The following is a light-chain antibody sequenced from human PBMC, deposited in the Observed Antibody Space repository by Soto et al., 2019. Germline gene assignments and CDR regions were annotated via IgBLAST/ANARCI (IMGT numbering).Light chain of an antibody. V-gene: IGKV1-5*01. CDR3: QQYNSYS. Sequence: DVQMSLAPATQPTTVKNERNITCRASQSISNWLAWYQQKPGTAPKLLIYHASTLESGVPSRFSGSGSGTEFTLTISSLQPDDFATYYCQQYNSYSFGKGTK. CDR2: HAS. J-gene: IGKJ1*01. CDR1: QSISNW.